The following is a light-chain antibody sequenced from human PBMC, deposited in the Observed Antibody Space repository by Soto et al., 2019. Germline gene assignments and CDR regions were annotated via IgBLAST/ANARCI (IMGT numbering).Light chain of an antibody. V-gene: IGLV2-14*01. Sequence: QSVLTQPASVSGSPGQSITISCTGTSSDVGGYNYVSWYQHHPGKAPKLMIYEVSNRPSGVSNRFSGSKSGNTASLTISGLQSEDEADYYCSSYTSGSTYVFGTGTKLTVL. CDR1: SSDVGGYNY. CDR2: EVS. J-gene: IGLJ1*01. CDR3: SSYTSGSTYV.